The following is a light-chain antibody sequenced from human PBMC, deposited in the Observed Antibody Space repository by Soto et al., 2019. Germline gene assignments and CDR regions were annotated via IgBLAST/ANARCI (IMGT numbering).Light chain of an antibody. V-gene: IGKV1-5*03. J-gene: IGKJ1*01. CDR2: KAS. Sequence: DIHMTQSPSTLSGSVGDRVTITCRASQTISSWLAWYQQKPGKAPKLLIYKASTLKSGVPSRFSGSGSGTEFTLTISSLQPDDFATYYCQHYNSYSEAFGQGTRWIS. CDR3: QHYNSYSEA. CDR1: QTISSW.